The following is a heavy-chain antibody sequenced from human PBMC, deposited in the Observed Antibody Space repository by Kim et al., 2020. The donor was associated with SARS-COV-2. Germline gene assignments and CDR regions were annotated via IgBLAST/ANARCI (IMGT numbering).Heavy chain of an antibody. CDR2: T. D-gene: IGHD4-17*01. V-gene: IGHV3-23*01. J-gene: IGHJ4*02. CDR3: AKDGDGGSTGY. Sequence: TYYADPVTGRFTISRDNAKNTLYLQMNGLRAEDTAVYYCAKDGDGGSTGYWGQGTLVTVSS.